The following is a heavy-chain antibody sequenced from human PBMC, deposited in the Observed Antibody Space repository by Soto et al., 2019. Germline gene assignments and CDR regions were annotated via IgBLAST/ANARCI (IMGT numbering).Heavy chain of an antibody. D-gene: IGHD3-10*01. V-gene: IGHV5-51*01. Sequence: GESLKISCTGSGYRFTRYWIGWVRQMHGKGLEWMGIIYPGDSDTRYNPSFEGQVTISADKSINTAHLQWSSLKASDAAMYYCAGGGVRGVITRTRDYYGMDVWGQGTTVTVSS. CDR1: GYRFTRYW. CDR2: IYPGDSDT. J-gene: IGHJ6*02. CDR3: AGGGVRGVITRTRDYYGMDV.